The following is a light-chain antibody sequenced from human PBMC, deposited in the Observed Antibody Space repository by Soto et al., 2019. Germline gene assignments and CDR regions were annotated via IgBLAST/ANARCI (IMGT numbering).Light chain of an antibody. J-gene: IGKJ4*01. CDR3: QQFLHWPVT. Sequence: EIVLTQSPGTLSLSPGERATLSCRSSQSVSSTYLAWYQHTPGQSPRLLIYGASGRATGIPPRFRGSGSGTEFPLTVDNLQSEDIAIYYWQQFLHWPVTFGGGTKVEIK. CDR1: QSVSSTY. CDR2: GAS. V-gene: IGKV3-20*01.